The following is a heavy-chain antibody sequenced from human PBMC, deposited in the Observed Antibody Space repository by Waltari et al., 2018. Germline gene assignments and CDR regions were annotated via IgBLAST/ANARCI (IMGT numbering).Heavy chain of an antibody. CDR1: GSSFSPFD. D-gene: IGHD2-2*01. V-gene: IGHV3-21*06. Sequence: EVQLVESGGGLVKPGGSLRLSCAASGSSFSPFDMNWVRPAPGTGLEWVSSISGSGSHIYYAASVRGRFTISRDNAQSSLYLQMDTLRAEDTAVYYCASRSPPARYNAMDFWGQGTTVTVSS. CDR3: ASRSPPARYNAMDF. CDR2: ISGSGSHI. J-gene: IGHJ6*02.